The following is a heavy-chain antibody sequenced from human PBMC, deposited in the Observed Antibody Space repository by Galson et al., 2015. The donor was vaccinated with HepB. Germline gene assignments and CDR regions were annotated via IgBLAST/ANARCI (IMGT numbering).Heavy chain of an antibody. CDR3: ARDHYYDSSGYSSSYLDY. V-gene: IGHV1-69*13. Sequence: SVKVSCKASGGTFSSYAISWVRQAPGQGLEWMGGIIPIFGTANYAQKFQGRVTITADESTSTAYMELSSLRSEDTAVYYCARDHYYDSSGYSSSYLDYWGQGTLATVSS. CDR1: GGTFSSYA. D-gene: IGHD3-22*01. J-gene: IGHJ4*02. CDR2: IIPIFGTA.